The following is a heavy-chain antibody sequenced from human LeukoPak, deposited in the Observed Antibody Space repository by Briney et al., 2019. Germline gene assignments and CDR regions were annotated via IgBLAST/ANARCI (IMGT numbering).Heavy chain of an antibody. CDR1: GFTFSSYA. D-gene: IGHD2-2*01. Sequence: PGGSLRLSCAASGFTFSSYAMSWVRQAPGKGLEWVAVISYDGSNKYYADSVKGRFTISRDNSKNTLYLQMNSLRAEDTAVYYCARVGLSTRSAIGDCWGQGTLVTVSS. V-gene: IGHV3-30-3*01. CDR3: ARVGLSTRSAIGDC. J-gene: IGHJ4*02. CDR2: ISYDGSNK.